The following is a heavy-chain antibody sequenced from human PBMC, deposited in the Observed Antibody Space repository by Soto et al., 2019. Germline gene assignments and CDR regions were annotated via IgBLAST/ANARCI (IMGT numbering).Heavy chain of an antibody. CDR1: GLKFSTYA. V-gene: IGHV3-23*01. Sequence: GGSLRLSCAVSGLKFSTYAMAWVRQAPGKGLEWVSALSGRGGSTYYADSVKGRFTISRDDSKDTLYLHMKSLRVENTAVYFCTTAEERNPNCFGKFAYWGQGTLVTVSS. D-gene: IGHD2-21*01. J-gene: IGHJ4*02. CDR3: TTAEERNPNCFGKFAY. CDR2: LSGRGGST.